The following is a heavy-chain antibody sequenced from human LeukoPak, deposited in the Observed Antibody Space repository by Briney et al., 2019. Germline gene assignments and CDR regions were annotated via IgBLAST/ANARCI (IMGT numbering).Heavy chain of an antibody. CDR3: AKDGLGIWSRGYFDY. D-gene: IGHD7-27*01. CDR2: IKPDGSEK. V-gene: IGHV3-7*01. J-gene: IGHJ4*02. CDR1: GFTFSTYW. Sequence: GGSLRLSCAASGFTFSTYWMGWVRQAPGKGLEWVAKIKPDGSEKDHVDSVKGRFTISRDNAKNSLYLQLNSLRAEDTAVYYCAKDGLGIWSRGYFDYWGQGTLVTVSS.